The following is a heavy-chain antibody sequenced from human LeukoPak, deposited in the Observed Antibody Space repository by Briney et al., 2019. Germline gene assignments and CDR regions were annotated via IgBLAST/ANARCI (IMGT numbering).Heavy chain of an antibody. CDR3: AKDPTFSSSSWYFDAFDI. J-gene: IGHJ3*02. CDR2: ISGSGGST. CDR1: GFTFSSYA. V-gene: IGHV3-23*01. D-gene: IGHD6-13*01. Sequence: GGSLRLSCAASGFTFSSYAMSWVRQAPGKGLEWVSAISGSGGSTYYADSVEGRFTISRDNSKNTLYLQMNSLRAEDTAVYYCAKDPTFSSSSWYFDAFDIWGQGTMVTVSS.